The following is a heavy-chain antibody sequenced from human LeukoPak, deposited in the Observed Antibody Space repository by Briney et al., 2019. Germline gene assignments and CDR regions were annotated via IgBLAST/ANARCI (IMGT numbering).Heavy chain of an antibody. CDR2: INHSGST. CDR3: ATYCSSTSCSYYYGMDV. V-gene: IGHV4-34*01. J-gene: IGHJ6*02. Sequence: PSETLSLTCAVYGGSFSGYYWSWIRQPPGKGLGWIGEINHSGSTNYNPSLKSRVTISVDTSKNQFSLKLSSVTAADTAVYYCATYCSSTSCSYYYGMDVWGQGTTVTVSS. D-gene: IGHD2-2*01. CDR1: GGSFSGYY.